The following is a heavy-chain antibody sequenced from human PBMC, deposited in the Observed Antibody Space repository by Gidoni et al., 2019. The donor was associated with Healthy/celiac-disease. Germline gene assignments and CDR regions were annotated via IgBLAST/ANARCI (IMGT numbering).Heavy chain of an antibody. V-gene: IGHV3-30*03. Sequence: QVQLLESGGGVVKPGRSLSLSCAASGFTFSSSGMHWVRQAPGKGLEWVAVISYDGSNKYYADSVKGRFTITRDNSKNTLYLQMNSLRAEDTAVYYCARDLPDYGDYDGYYGMDVWGQGTTVTVSS. CDR2: ISYDGSNK. D-gene: IGHD4-17*01. J-gene: IGHJ6*02. CDR3: ARDLPDYGDYDGYYGMDV. CDR1: GFTFSSSG.